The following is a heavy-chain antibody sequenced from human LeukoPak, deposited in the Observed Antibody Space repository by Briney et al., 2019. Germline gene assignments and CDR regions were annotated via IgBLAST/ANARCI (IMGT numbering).Heavy chain of an antibody. J-gene: IGHJ4*02. CDR1: GGSLSSYY. V-gene: IGHV4-59*08. Sequence: SETLSLTCTASGGSLSSYYWSWIRQPPGKGLEWIAYIYYSGSTNYNPSLKSRVTISVDTSKNQFSLKLSSVTAADTAVYYCARGLTYSYGIFDYWGQGTLVTVSS. CDR2: IYYSGST. CDR3: ARGLTYSYGIFDY. D-gene: IGHD2-15*01.